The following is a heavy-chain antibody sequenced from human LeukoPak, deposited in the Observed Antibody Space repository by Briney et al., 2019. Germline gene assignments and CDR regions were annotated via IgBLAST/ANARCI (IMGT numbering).Heavy chain of an antibody. CDR1: GGSISSSSYY. CDR3: ARAMVRGVPSHNWFDP. D-gene: IGHD3-10*01. V-gene: IGHV4-39*01. CDR2: IYYSGST. Sequence: SETLSLTCTVSGGSISSSSYYWGWIRQPPGKGLEWIGSIYYSGSTYYNPSLKSRVTISVDTSKNQFSLKLSSVTAADTAVYYCARAMVRGVPSHNWFDPWGQGTLVTVSS. J-gene: IGHJ5*02.